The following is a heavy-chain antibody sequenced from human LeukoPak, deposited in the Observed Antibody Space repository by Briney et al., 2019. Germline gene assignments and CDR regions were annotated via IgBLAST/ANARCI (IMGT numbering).Heavy chain of an antibody. V-gene: IGHV3-23*01. D-gene: IGHD2-2*01. CDR1: GFTFSSYA. Sequence: GGSLRLSCAASGFTFSSYAMSWVRQAPGKGLEWVSAISGSGGSTYYADSVKGRFIISRDNSKNTLYLQMNSLRAEDTAVYYCAKSILPFTTSCSFDYWGQGTLVTVSS. CDR3: AKSILPFTTSCSFDY. J-gene: IGHJ4*02. CDR2: ISGSGGST.